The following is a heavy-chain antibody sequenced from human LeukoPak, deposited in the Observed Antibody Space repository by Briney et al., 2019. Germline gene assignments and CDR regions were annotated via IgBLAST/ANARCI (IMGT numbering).Heavy chain of an antibody. CDR2: IYTSGST. D-gene: IGHD1-26*01. J-gene: IGHJ6*02. CDR3: ARDKGGSDKYYYGMDV. CDR1: GGSISSYY. V-gene: IGHV4-4*07. Sequence: KSSETLSLTCTVSGGSISSYYWSWIRQPAGKGLEWIGRIYTSGSTNYNPSLKSRVTMSVDTSKNQFSLKLSSVTAADTAVYYCARDKGGSDKYYYGMDVWGQGTTVTVSS.